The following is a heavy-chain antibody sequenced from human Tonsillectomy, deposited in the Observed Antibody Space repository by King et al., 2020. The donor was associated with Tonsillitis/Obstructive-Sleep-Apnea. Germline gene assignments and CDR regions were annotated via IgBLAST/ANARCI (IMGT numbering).Heavy chain of an antibody. CDR3: AKRGGYDFWSGYYGFDN. CDR2: IGGSGTNT. D-gene: IGHD3-3*01. V-gene: IGHV3-23*04. CDR1: GFTFSSYA. Sequence: DVQLVESGGDFIQPGGSLRLSCAASGFTFSSYAMTWVRQAPGKGLECVSGIGGSGTNTYYADSAKGRFTIFRDNSKNTLYLQMNSLRAEDTAVYYCAKRGGYDFWSGYYGFDNWGQGTRVTVSS. J-gene: IGHJ4*02.